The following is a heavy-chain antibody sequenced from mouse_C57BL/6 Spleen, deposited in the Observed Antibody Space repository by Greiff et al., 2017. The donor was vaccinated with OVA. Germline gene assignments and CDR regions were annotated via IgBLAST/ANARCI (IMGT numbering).Heavy chain of an antibody. CDR1: GFSLTSYG. CDR3: ARTPYYYGSSSNWYFDV. CDR2: IWSGGST. D-gene: IGHD1-1*01. Sequence: VMLVESGPGLVQPSQSLSITCTVSGFSLTSYGVHWVRQSPGKGLEWLGVIWSGGSTDYNAAFISRLSISKDNSKSQVFFKMNSLQADDTAIYYCARTPYYYGSSSNWYFDVWGTGTTVTVSS. V-gene: IGHV2-2*01. J-gene: IGHJ1*03.